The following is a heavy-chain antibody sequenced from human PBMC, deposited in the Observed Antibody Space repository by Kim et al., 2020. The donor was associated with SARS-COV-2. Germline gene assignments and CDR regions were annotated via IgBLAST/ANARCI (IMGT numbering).Heavy chain of an antibody. CDR1: GGSISSSSYY. CDR2: IYYSGST. J-gene: IGHJ4*02. Sequence: SETLSLTCTVSGGSISSSSYYWGWIRQPPGKGLEWIGSIYYSGSTYYNPSLKSRVTISVDTSKNQFSLKLSSVTAADTAVYYCTRSQGEPTAPHYWGQGTLVTVSS. CDR3: TRSQGEPTAPHY. V-gene: IGHV4-39*01. D-gene: IGHD4-17*01.